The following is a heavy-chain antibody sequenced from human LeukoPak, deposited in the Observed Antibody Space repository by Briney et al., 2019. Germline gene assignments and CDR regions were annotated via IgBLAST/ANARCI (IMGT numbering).Heavy chain of an antibody. D-gene: IGHD6-6*01. J-gene: IGHJ4*02. CDR1: GYTFTGYY. CDR3: ARERQDSSSSVDY. Sequence: AASVEVSCKASGYTFTGYYMHWVRQAPGQGLEWMGRINPNSGGTNYAQKFQGRVTMTRDTSISTAYMELSRLRYDDTAVYYCARERQDSSSSVDYWGQGTLVTVSS. V-gene: IGHV1-2*06. CDR2: INPNSGGT.